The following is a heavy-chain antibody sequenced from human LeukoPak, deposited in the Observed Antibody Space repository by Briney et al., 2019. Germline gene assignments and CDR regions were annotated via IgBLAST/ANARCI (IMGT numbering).Heavy chain of an antibody. CDR3: AREWSGFGELPDY. CDR1: RVTFSSYS. J-gene: IGHJ4*02. V-gene: IGHV3-21*01. D-gene: IGHD3-10*01. Sequence: GGSLRLSCAASRVTFSSYSMNWVRQAPGKGREGVSSISSSGSYIYYADSVKGRFTISRDNTKNSLYLQMNSLRAEDTAVYYCAREWSGFGELPDYWGQGTLVTVSS. CDR2: ISSSGSYI.